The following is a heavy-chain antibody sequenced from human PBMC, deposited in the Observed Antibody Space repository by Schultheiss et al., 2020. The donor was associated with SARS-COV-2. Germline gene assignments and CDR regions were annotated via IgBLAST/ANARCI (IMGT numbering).Heavy chain of an antibody. D-gene: IGHD7-27*01. CDR2: IDWSDDE. V-gene: IGHV2-70*12. CDR1: GFSLSTSGMC. J-gene: IGHJ3*02. Sequence: SGPTLVKPTQTLTLTCTFSGFSLSTSGMCVTWIRQPPGKALEWLARIDWSDDEYYSTSLKTRLTITKDTSKNQVVLTMTNMDPVDTATYYCAHRHWGGFDAFDIWGQGTMVTV. CDR3: AHRHWGGFDAFDI.